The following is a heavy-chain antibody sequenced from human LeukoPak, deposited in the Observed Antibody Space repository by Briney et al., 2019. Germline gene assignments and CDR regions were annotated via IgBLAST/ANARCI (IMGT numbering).Heavy chain of an antibody. CDR3: ASYSSSSWYLEY. J-gene: IGHJ4*02. V-gene: IGHV4-31*03. D-gene: IGHD6-13*01. CDR1: GGSISSGGHY. Sequence: SETLSLTCTVSGGSISSGGHYWSWIRQHPGKGLEWIGYIYYSGSTYYNPSLKSRVTISVDASKNQFSLKLSSVTAADTAVYYCASYSSSSWYLEYWGQGTLVTVSS. CDR2: IYYSGST.